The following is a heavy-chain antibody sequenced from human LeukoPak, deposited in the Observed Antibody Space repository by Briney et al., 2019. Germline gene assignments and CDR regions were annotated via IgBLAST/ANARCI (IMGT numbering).Heavy chain of an antibody. CDR1: GYDFSNYW. J-gene: IGHJ4*02. V-gene: IGHV5-51*01. D-gene: IGHD4-11*01. CDR3: ARHFDYSKEIDY. CDR2: VHPGDSDT. Sequence: KPGESLKISCKGSGYDFSNYWIGWVRQMPGKGLEWMGIVHPGDSDTRYSPSFQGQVTISADKSISTAYLQWSSLKASDTAMYYCARHFDYSKEIDYWGQGTLVTVSS.